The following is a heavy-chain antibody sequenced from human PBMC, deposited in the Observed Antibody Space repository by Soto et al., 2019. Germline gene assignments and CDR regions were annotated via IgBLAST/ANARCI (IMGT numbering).Heavy chain of an antibody. V-gene: IGHV1-46*03. D-gene: IGHD2-2*01. CDR2: INPSSGST. CDR1: GYTFTRYY. CDR3: ARLVEHWFDP. Sequence: GASVKVSCKASGYTFTRYYMNWVRQAPGQGPEWMGIINPSSGSTSYAQKFQGRVTMTRDTSTSTVYMELSSLRSEDTAVYYCARLVEHWFDPWGQGTLVTVSS. J-gene: IGHJ5*02.